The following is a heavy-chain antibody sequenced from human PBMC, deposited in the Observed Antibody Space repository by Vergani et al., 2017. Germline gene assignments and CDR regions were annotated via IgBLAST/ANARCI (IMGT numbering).Heavy chain of an antibody. CDR3: ARAFSSTSPFDY. Sequence: QVQLVQSGAEVKKPGASVKVSCKAPGYTFTSYYMHWVRQAPGQGLEWMGIINPSVGDTSSAQKFQGRVTMTRDTSTRTVYMVLSSLRSEDTSVYYRARAFSSTSPFDYWGQGTMVTVSS. V-gene: IGHV1-46*03. J-gene: IGHJ4*02. CDR1: GYTFTSYY. CDR2: INPSVGDT. D-gene: IGHD2-2*01.